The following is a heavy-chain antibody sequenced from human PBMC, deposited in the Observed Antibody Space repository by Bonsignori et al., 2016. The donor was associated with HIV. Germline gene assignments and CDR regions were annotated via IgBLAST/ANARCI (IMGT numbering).Heavy chain of an antibody. Sequence: GESLKISCAASGFTFSSYSMNWVRQAPGKGLEWVSSISSSSSYIYYADSVKGRFTISRDNAKNSLYLQMNSLRAEDTAVYYCARPAGLSGYDNPFDYWGQGTLVTVSS. V-gene: IGHV3-21*01. J-gene: IGHJ4*02. CDR3: ARPAGLSGYDNPFDY. CDR1: GFTFSSYS. D-gene: IGHD5-12*01. CDR2: ISSSSSYI.